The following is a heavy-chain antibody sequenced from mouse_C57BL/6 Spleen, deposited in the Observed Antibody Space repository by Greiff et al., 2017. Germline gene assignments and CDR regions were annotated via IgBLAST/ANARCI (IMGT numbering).Heavy chain of an antibody. CDR3: ARSKLRSYYFDY. CDR2: INPNNGGT. V-gene: IGHV1-18*01. CDR1: GYTFTDYN. D-gene: IGHD1-1*01. J-gene: IGHJ2*01. Sequence: EVQLQQSGPELVKPGASVKIPCKASGYTFTDYNMDWVKQSHGKSLEWIGDINPNNGGTIYNQKFKGKATLTVDKSSSTAYMELRSLTSEDTAVYYCARSKLRSYYFDYWGQGTTLTVSS.